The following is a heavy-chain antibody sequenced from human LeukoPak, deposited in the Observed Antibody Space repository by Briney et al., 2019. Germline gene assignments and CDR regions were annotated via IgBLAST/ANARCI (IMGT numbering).Heavy chain of an antibody. CDR3: ARGLGGDASGYYFDS. J-gene: IGHJ4*02. D-gene: IGHD3-22*01. CDR2: INHSGST. V-gene: IGHV4-34*01. Sequence: SETLSLTCDVFGGSFKPYYWSWIRQSPGKGLEWIWEINHSGSTNYNPSLKDRLTIFLDTSKKQFSLSLRHVTAADTAVFYCARGLGGDASGYYFDSWGQGTLVTVSS. CDR1: GGSFKPYY.